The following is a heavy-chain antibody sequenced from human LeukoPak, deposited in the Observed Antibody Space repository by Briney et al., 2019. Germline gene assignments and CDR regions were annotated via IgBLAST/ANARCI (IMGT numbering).Heavy chain of an antibody. J-gene: IGHJ3*02. V-gene: IGHV3-7*05. CDR3: ARDQGAFDM. Sequence: PGGSLRLSCAGSGITLSTYWMSWIRQAPGKGLEWVGNIKQDGSEKYFVDSLRGRFTISRDNARNSLFLQMNSLRAEDTAVYYCARDQGAFDMWGQGTMVTVSS. CDR2: IKQDGSEK. CDR1: GITLSTYW.